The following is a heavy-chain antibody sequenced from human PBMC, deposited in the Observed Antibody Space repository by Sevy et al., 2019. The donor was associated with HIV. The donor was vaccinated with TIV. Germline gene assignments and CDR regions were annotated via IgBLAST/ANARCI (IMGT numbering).Heavy chain of an antibody. V-gene: IGHV3-30*04. D-gene: IGHD3-10*01. CDR3: ARDPGVTPYYYYYGLDV. CDR1: GFTFSSYA. Sequence: GGSLRLSCAASGFTFSSYAMHWVRQAPGKGLEWVAVISFDGSNKCYSDSVKGRFTISRDNSKNTLYLQMNSLRAEDTAVHYCARDPGVTPYYYYYGLDVWGQGTTVTVSS. CDR2: ISFDGSNK. J-gene: IGHJ6*02.